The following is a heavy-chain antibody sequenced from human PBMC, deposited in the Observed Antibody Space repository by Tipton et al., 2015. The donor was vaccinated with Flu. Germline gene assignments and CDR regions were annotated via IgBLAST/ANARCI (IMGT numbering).Heavy chain of an antibody. CDR3: ARDTVFWSGPYGMDV. Sequence: TLSLTCTLSGHSIRSDYLWGWLRQSPGKGLEWIGNIFHTGSTYQNPSLKSRVTISVDTSKNQFSLKLSSVTAADTAVYYCARDTVFWSGPYGMDVWGQGTTVTVSS. CDR1: GHSIRSDYL. V-gene: IGHV4-38-2*02. J-gene: IGHJ6*02. CDR2: IFHTGST. D-gene: IGHD3-3*01.